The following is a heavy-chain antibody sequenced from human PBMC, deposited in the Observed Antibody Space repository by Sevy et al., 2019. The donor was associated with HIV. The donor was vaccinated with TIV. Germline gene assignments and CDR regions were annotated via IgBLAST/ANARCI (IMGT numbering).Heavy chain of an antibody. CDR2: ISYDGNYR. Sequence: GGSLRLSCAASGFTFSTYDIHWVRQAPGKGLEWVAIISYDGNYREYADSVRGRFSMSRDNSKNTVYLQMNGLSIEDTAVYYCAKNRPPGGRYFSRHDMDVWGRGTTVTVSS. CDR3: AKNRPPGGRYFSRHDMDV. D-gene: IGHD1-26*01. CDR1: GFTFSTYD. J-gene: IGHJ6*02. V-gene: IGHV3-30*18.